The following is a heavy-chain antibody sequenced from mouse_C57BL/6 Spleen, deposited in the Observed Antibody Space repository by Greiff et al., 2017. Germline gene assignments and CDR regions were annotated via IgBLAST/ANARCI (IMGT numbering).Heavy chain of an antibody. D-gene: IGHD1-1*01. Sequence: VQLQQFGTELVKPGASAQISCQGSGYSFTDYNMNWVKQSNGKSLEWIGVINPNCGTTSYNQKFKGKATLSVDQSNSTAYMQLNSLTSEASAVYYCARSEDYSWFAYWGQGTLVTVSA. CDR1: GYSFTDYN. CDR2: INPNCGTT. V-gene: IGHV1-39*01. J-gene: IGHJ3*01. CDR3: ARSEDYSWFAY.